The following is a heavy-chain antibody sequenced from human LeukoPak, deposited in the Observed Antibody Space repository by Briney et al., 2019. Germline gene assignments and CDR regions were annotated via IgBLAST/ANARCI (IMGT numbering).Heavy chain of an antibody. V-gene: IGHV3-30*02. CDR3: AKVVSSTSGDFDY. CDR1: GFTFSSYG. CDR2: IRYDGSNK. D-gene: IGHD2-2*01. J-gene: IGHJ4*02. Sequence: GGSLRLSCAASGFTFSSYGMHWVRQAPGKGLEWVAFIRYDGSNKYYADSVKGRFTISRDNSKNTLYLQMNSLRAEDTAVYYCAKVVSSTSGDFDYWGQGTLVTVSS.